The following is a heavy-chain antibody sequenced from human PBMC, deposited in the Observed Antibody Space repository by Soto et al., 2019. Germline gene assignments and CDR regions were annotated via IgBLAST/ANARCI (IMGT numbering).Heavy chain of an antibody. D-gene: IGHD3-22*01. V-gene: IGHV3-7*03. Sequence: LRLSCAASGFTFSSYWMSWVRQAPGKGLEWVANIKQDGSEKYYVDSVKGRFTISRDNAKNSPYLQMNSLRAEDTAVYYCASSYYDSSGYYWERYFDYWGQGTLVTVSS. CDR2: IKQDGSEK. J-gene: IGHJ4*02. CDR1: GFTFSSYW. CDR3: ASSYYDSSGYYWERYFDY.